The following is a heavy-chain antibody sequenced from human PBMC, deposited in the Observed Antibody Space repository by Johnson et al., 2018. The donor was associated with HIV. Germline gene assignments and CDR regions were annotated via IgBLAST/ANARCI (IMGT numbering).Heavy chain of an antibody. D-gene: IGHD6-13*01. Sequence: VQLVESGGSVVRPGGSLRLTCAASGFTFDDFGMTWVRHPPGKGLEWVSVIYSGGTTYYVDSVKGRFTISRDNSKNTLYLQMNSLRAEDTAVYYCARGVYSSSWYGAFDIWGQGTMVTVSS. CDR3: ARGVYSSSWYGAFDI. V-gene: IGHV3-66*01. CDR2: IYSGGTT. CDR1: GFTFDDFG. J-gene: IGHJ3*02.